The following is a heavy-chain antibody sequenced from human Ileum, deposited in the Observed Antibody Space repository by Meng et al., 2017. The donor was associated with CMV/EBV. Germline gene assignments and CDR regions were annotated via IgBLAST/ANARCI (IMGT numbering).Heavy chain of an antibody. Sequence: QWQREGSGPGRVKPSETPSPPCIVLDVSISGYSWSWIRRPAGKGLEWIGRIDKSGTTHYNPSLKSRVTLSLDTSKDQFSLKLTSVTAADTAVYYCAREKSSCTSSTCYGVDSWGQGTLVTVSS. CDR1: DVSISGYS. V-gene: IGHV4-4*07. J-gene: IGHJ4*02. D-gene: IGHD2-2*01. CDR3: AREKSSCTSSTCYGVDS. CDR2: IDKSGTT.